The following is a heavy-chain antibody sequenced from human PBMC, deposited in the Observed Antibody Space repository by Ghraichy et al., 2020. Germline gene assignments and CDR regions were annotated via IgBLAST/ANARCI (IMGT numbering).Heavy chain of an antibody. J-gene: IGHJ6*02. CDR1: GFTFSSYD. V-gene: IGHV3-30*18. D-gene: IGHD3-22*01. Sequence: GGSLRLSCAASGFTFSSYDMHWVRQAPGKGLEWVAVISYDGSNKYYADSVKGRFTISRDNSKNTLYLQMNSLRAEDTAVYYCAKDLGSGYYDSSGYYYYYGMDVWGQGTTVTVSS. CDR2: ISYDGSNK. CDR3: AKDLGSGYYDSSGYYYYYGMDV.